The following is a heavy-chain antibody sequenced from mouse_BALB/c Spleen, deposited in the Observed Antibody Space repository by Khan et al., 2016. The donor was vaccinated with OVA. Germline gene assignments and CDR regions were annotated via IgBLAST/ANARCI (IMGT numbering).Heavy chain of an antibody. Sequence: LEESGVELVRPWASVKLSCKTSGYIFTSYWIYWVNQKSGQGLEWIARIYPGTDNTYYNEKLKDKVTLTADKSSSTAYMQLSSLKSEDSAVYFCAREEALYYFDYWGQGTTLTVAS. CDR2: IYPGTDNT. J-gene: IGHJ2*01. CDR1: GYIFTSYW. CDR3: AREEALYYFDY. V-gene: IGHV1-76*01. D-gene: IGHD3-2*02.